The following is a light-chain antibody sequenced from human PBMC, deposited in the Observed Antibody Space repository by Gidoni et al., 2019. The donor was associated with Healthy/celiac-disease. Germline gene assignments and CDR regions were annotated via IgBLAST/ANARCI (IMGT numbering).Light chain of an antibody. Sequence: DIVMTQAQDSLAVSLGERATINCKSSQSVLYSSNNKNYLAWYQQKHGQPPKLLIYWASTRESGVPDRFSGSGSGTDFTLTISSLQAEDVAVYYCQQYYSTLLFTFGPGTKVDIK. J-gene: IGKJ3*01. CDR2: WAS. CDR1: QSVLYSSNNKNY. V-gene: IGKV4-1*01. CDR3: QQYYSTLLFT.